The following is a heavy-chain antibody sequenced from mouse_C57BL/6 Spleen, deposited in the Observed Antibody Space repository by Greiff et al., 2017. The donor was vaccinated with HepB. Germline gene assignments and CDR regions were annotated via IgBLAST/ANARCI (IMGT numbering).Heavy chain of an antibody. J-gene: IGHJ2*01. Sequence: QVQLQQSGAELVRPGASVTLSCKASGYTFTDYEMHWVKQTPVHGLEWIGAIDPETGGTAYNQKFKGKAILTADKSSSTAYMELRSLTSEDSAVYYCTRSDTVVAHFDYWGQGTTLTVSS. CDR2: IDPETGGT. V-gene: IGHV1-15*01. CDR1: GYTFTDYE. D-gene: IGHD1-1*01. CDR3: TRSDTVVAHFDY.